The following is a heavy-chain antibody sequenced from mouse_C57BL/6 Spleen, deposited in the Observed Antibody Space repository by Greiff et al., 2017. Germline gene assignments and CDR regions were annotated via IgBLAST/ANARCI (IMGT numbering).Heavy chain of an antibody. CDR1: GYTFTSYG. Sequence: VQLQQSGAELVRPGASVKLSCKASGYTFTSYGISWVKQRTGQGLEWIGVIYPRSGNTYYNEKFKGKATLTADKSSSTAYMELRSLTSEASAVYVGSRGVCEGYYSDYWGQGTTLTVSS. CDR3: SRGVCEGYYSDY. J-gene: IGHJ2*01. D-gene: IGHD3-1*01. V-gene: IGHV1-81*01. CDR2: IYPRSGNT.